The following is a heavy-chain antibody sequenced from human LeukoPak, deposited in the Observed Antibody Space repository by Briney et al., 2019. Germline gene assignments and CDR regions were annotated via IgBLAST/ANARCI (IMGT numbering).Heavy chain of an antibody. CDR3: ARREMAMVPY. Sequence: PGGSLRLSCAASGFTFSIYAMSWVHQAPGKGLEWVSAISGSGGSTYYADSVKGRFTISRDNSKNTLYLQMNSLRAEDTAVYYCARREMAMVPYWGQGTLVTVSS. CDR2: ISGSGGST. CDR1: GFTFSIYA. D-gene: IGHD5-18*01. J-gene: IGHJ4*02. V-gene: IGHV3-23*01.